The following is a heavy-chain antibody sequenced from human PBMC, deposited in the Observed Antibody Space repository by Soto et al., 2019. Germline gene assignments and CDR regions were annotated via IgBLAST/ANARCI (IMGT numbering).Heavy chain of an antibody. D-gene: IGHD3-9*01. CDR2: MNPISGVT. CDR3: ARFPRDHSILTGPTGYYYGMDV. Sequence: ASVKVSCKASGYSFTGYHIHWVRQAPGQGLEWMGWMNPISGVTNYAQKFQGRVAMTRDTAISTAYMELRGLRSDDTAVYYCARFPRDHSILTGPTGYYYGMDVWGQGTTVTVSS. CDR1: GYSFTGYH. V-gene: IGHV1-2*02. J-gene: IGHJ6*02.